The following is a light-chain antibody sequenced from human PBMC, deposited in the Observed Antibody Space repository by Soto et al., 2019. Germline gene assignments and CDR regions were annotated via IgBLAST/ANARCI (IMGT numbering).Light chain of an antibody. Sequence: IQLTQSPSSLSASVGDRVTLTCRASQGIRSYLTWYQQKPGKAPKLLIYAASTLQSVVPSRFSGSGSGTDFTLTISSLQPEDFATYHCQQLNSYPLTFGGGTKVEIK. CDR2: AAS. CDR1: QGIRSY. CDR3: QQLNSYPLT. J-gene: IGKJ4*01. V-gene: IGKV1-9*01.